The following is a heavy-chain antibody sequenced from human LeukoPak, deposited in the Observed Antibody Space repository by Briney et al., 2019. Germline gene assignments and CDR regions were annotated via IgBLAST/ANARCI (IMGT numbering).Heavy chain of an antibody. V-gene: IGHV1-18*01. CDR3: ARDMDLDGYYGSGSYYMSY. CDR1: GYTFTSYG. Sequence: GASMKVSCKASGYTFTSYGISWVRQAPGQGLEWMGWISAYNGNTNYAQKLQGRVTMTTDTSTSTAYMELRSLRSDDTAVYYCARDMDLDGYYGSGSYYMSYWGQGTLVTVSS. D-gene: IGHD3-10*01. J-gene: IGHJ4*02. CDR2: ISAYNGNT.